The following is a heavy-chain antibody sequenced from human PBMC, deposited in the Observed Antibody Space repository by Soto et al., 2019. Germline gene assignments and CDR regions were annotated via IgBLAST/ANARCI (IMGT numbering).Heavy chain of an antibody. J-gene: IGHJ3*01. CDR2: IYPGDSDT. CDR3: ASPVNRVARDAFEC. V-gene: IGHV5-51*01. Sequence: SLKTSWKGSGYSSISYWLGWVRQMPGKGLAWMGIIYPGDSDTRYSPSFQGQVTISADKSISTAYLQWSSLKASDTAMYYCASPVNRVARDAFECWGQGTMVTVSS. D-gene: IGHD5-12*01. CDR1: GYSSISYW.